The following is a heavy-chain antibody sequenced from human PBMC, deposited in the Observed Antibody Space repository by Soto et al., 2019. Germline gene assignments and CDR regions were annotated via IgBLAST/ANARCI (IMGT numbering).Heavy chain of an antibody. CDR2: IYYGGST. CDR3: ARGQYYYGSGSSYYFDY. CDR1: GGSISSYY. Sequence: SETLSLTCTVSGGSISSYYWSWIRQPPGKGLEWIGYIYYGGSTNYNPSLKSRVTISVDTSKNQFSLKLSSVTAADTAVYYCARGQYYYGSGSSYYFDYWGQGTLVTVSS. J-gene: IGHJ4*02. D-gene: IGHD3-10*01. V-gene: IGHV4-59*01.